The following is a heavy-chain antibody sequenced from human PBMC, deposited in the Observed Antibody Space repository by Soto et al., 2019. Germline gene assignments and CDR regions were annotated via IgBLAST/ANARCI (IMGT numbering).Heavy chain of an antibody. D-gene: IGHD6-19*01. Sequence: SETLSLTCAVYGGSFSGYYWSWIRQPPGKGLEWIGEINHSGSTNYNPSLKSRVTISVDTSKNQFSLKLSSVTAADTAVYYCARSVSSGWRYYYYYGMDVWGQGTTVTVSS. J-gene: IGHJ6*02. CDR2: INHSGST. V-gene: IGHV4-34*01. CDR1: GGSFSGYY. CDR3: ARSVSSGWRYYYYYGMDV.